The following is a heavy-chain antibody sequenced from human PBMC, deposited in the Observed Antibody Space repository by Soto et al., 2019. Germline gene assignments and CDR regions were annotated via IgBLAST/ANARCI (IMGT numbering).Heavy chain of an antibody. J-gene: IGHJ4*02. CDR3: ASEVFGVVGSAFDY. Sequence: QVQLVESGGGVVQPGRSLRLSCAASGFTFSRYGMHWVRQAPGRGLEWVAVISYDGGGKYYADSVKGRFTVSKDRSQNTMFLQMNSLRVEDTAVYYCASEVFGVVGSAFDYWGQEAQVTVSS. CDR2: ISYDGGGK. CDR1: GFTFSRYG. D-gene: IGHD3-3*01. V-gene: IGHV3-30-3*01.